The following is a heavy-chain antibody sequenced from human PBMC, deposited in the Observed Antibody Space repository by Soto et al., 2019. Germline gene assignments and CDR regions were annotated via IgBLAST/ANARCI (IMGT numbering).Heavy chain of an antibody. D-gene: IGHD3-10*01. CDR3: ARDLYYGSGSYYASWYFDY. CDR2: ISAYNGNT. Sequence: ASLKVSCKASGYTCTSYGISWVLQAPGQGLEWMGWISAYNGNTNYAQKLQGRVTMTTDTSTSTAYMELRSLRSDDTAVYYCARDLYYGSGSYYASWYFDYWGQGTLCTVSS. CDR1: GYTCTSYG. J-gene: IGHJ4*02. V-gene: IGHV1-18*01.